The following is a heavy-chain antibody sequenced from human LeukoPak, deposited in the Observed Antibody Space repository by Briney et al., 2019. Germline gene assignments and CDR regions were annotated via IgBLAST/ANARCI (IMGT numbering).Heavy chain of an antibody. Sequence: AETLSLTCAVYGGSFSGYYWSWIRQPSGKGLEWIGEINRSGSTNYNPSLKSRVTISVDTSKNQFSLKLSPVTAADTAVYYCARLRRCSSTSCYIRGDYYYYYMDVWGKGTTVTVSS. D-gene: IGHD2-2*02. CDR3: ARLRRCSSTSCYIRGDYYYYYMDV. CDR2: INRSGST. J-gene: IGHJ6*03. CDR1: GGSFSGYY. V-gene: IGHV4-34*01.